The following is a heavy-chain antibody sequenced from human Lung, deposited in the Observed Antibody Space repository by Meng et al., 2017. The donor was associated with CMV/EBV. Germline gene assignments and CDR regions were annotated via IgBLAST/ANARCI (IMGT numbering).Heavy chain of an antibody. V-gene: IGHV3-15*01. CDR2: IKSKTDGGTT. D-gene: IGHD5-18*01. CDR3: TTDRYSYGYFAFDI. Sequence: GESLKISCAASGFTFSNAWMSWVRQAPGKGLEWVGRIKSKTDGGTTDYAAPVKGRFTISRDDSKNTLYLQMNSLKTEDTAVYYCTTDRYSYGYFAFDIWGQGKXVXVSS. CDR1: GFTFSNAW. J-gene: IGHJ3*02.